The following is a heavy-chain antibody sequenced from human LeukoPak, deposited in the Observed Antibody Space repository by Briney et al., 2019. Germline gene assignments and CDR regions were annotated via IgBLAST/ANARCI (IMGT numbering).Heavy chain of an antibody. CDR3: ARAFGGDDAFDI. CDR2: INPNSGGT. D-gene: IGHD2-21*01. CDR1: GYTLTELS. J-gene: IGHJ3*02. Sequence: VASVKVSCKVSGYTLTELSMHWVRQAPGQGLEWMGWINPNSGGTNYAQKFQGRVTMTRDTSISTAYMELSRLRSDDTAVYYCARAFGGDDAFDIWGQGTMVTVSS. V-gene: IGHV1-2*02.